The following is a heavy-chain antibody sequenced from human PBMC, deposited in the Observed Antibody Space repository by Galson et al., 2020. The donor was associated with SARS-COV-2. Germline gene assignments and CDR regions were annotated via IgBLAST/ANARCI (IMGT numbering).Heavy chain of an antibody. Sequence: GESLKISCAASGFTFSSYGMHWVRQAPGKGLEWVAVIWYDGSNKYYADSVKGLFTISRDNSKNTLYLQMNSLRAEDTAVYYCARDIRNYYDILTGYYNVGPPGGMDVWGQGTTVTVSS. CDR2: IWYDGSNK. D-gene: IGHD3-9*01. CDR1: GFTFSSYG. V-gene: IGHV3-33*01. CDR3: ARDIRNYYDILTGYYNVGPPGGMDV. J-gene: IGHJ6*02.